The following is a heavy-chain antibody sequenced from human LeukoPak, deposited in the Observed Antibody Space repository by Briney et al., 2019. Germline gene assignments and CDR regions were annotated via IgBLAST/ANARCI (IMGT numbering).Heavy chain of an antibody. CDR2: IYTSGST. V-gene: IGHV4-4*07. D-gene: IGHD3-10*01. CDR1: GGSIGSYY. Sequence: NPSETLSLTCTVSGGSIGSYYWSSIRQPAGKGLEWIGRIYTSGSTNYNPSLKSRVTISVDKSKNQFSLKLSSVTAADTAVYYCARDREYYGSGSPPLNWFDPWGQGTLVTVSS. CDR3: ARDREYYGSGSPPLNWFDP. J-gene: IGHJ5*02.